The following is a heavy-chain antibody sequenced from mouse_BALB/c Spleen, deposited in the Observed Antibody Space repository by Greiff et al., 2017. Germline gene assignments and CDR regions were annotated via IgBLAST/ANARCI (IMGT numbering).Heavy chain of an antibody. CDR3: ARWGYEAY. D-gene: IGHD2-14*01. CDR1: GYTFSSYW. CDR2: ILPGSGST. J-gene: IGHJ3*01. Sequence: QVQLKESGAELMKPGASVKISCKATGYTFSSYWIEWVKQRPGHGLEWIGEILPGSGSTNYNEKFKGKATFTADTSSNTAYMQLSSLTSEDPAVYYCARWGYEAYWGQGTLVTVSA. V-gene: IGHV1-9*01.